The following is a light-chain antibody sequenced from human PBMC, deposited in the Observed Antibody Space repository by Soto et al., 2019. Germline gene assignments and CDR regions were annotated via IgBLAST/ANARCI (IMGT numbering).Light chain of an antibody. CDR1: SSNIGAGYD. CDR3: QSYDSSLPVV. Sequence: QSVLTQPPSVSGAPGQRVTISCTGSSSNIGAGYDVHWYQHLPGTAPKLLIYGNSNRPSGVPDRFSGSKSDTSASLAITGLHAEDEADYYCQSYDSSLPVVFGGGTKLTVL. CDR2: GNS. J-gene: IGLJ2*01. V-gene: IGLV1-40*01.